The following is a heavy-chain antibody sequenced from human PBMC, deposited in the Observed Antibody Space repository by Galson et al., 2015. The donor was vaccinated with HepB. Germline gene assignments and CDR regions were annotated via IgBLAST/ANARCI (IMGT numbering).Heavy chain of an antibody. J-gene: IGHJ3*02. CDR3: ARERGHGIAVAGLGGAFDI. Sequence: SLRLSCAASGLTFSSYAMHWVRQAPGKGLEWVAVISYDGSNKYYADSVKGRFTISRDNSKNTLYLQMNSLRAEDTAVYYCARERGHGIAVAGLGGAFDIWGQGTMVTVSS. V-gene: IGHV3-30-3*01. D-gene: IGHD6-19*01. CDR1: GLTFSSYA. CDR2: ISYDGSNK.